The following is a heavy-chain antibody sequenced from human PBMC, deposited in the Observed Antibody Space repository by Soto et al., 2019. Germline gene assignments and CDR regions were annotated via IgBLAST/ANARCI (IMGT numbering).Heavy chain of an antibody. D-gene: IGHD4-17*01. CDR1: GGSISSGGYY. CDR3: ARDQYGDYHYYYGMDV. Sequence: QVQLQESGPGLVKPSQTLSLTCTVSGGSISSGGYYWSWIRQHPGKGLEWIGYIYYSGSTYYNPSLKSRVTMSVDTSKNQFSLKLSSVTAADTAVYYCARDQYGDYHYYYGMDVWGQGTTVTVSS. V-gene: IGHV4-31*03. CDR2: IYYSGST. J-gene: IGHJ6*02.